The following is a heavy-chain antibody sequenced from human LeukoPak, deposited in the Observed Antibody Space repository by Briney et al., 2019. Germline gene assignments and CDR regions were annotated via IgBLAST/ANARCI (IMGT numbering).Heavy chain of an antibody. CDR2: IGASGSSA. J-gene: IGHJ4*02. D-gene: IGHD6-19*01. CDR1: GFTFSNYA. V-gene: IGHV3-23*01. CDR3: AKETYANGWYNFDY. Sequence: GGSLRLSCVVSGFTFSNYAMSWVRQAPGKGLEWVSAIGASGSSAYYTDSVKGRFTISRDNSKNTLYLQMNSLRAADTAVYYCAKETYANGWYNFDYWGQGALVTVYS.